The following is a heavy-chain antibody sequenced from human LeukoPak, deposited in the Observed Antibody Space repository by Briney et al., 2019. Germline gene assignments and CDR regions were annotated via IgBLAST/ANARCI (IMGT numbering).Heavy chain of an antibody. D-gene: IGHD2/OR15-2a*01. V-gene: IGHV3-33*08. CDR1: GFTFDNYA. CDR2: IWYDGSNK. CDR3: ATSLGEFTFAN. J-gene: IGHJ4*02. Sequence: PGGSLRLSCAASGFTFDNYAMSWVRQAPGKGLEWVVVIWYDGSNKYYAESVKGRFTISRDDSKNTLYLQMNSLRVEDTAVYYCATSLGEFTFANWGQGTLVTVSS.